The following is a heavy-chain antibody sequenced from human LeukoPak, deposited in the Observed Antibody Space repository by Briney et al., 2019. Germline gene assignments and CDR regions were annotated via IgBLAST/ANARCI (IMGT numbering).Heavy chain of an antibody. CDR2: ISGYNGNT. J-gene: IGHJ4*02. D-gene: IGHD1/OR15-1a*01. CDR3: ASDLEQHSDY. CDR1: RYTFTSDG. Sequence: ASLKVSCEPSRYTFTSDGISSVRQAPGHRLEWMGWISGYNGNTNYSKTLQGRVTMTPDTSTRTAYMELRSLRSDDTAVYYCASDLEQHSDYWGQGTLVTVSS. V-gene: IGHV1-18*01.